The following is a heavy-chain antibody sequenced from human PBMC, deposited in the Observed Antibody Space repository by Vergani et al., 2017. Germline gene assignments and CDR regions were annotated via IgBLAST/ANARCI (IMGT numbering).Heavy chain of an antibody. V-gene: IGHV3-21*06. CDR3: ARDCTSGGCPDNYGMDV. J-gene: IGHJ6*02. CDR2: IGSSGPYI. CDR1: GGSFSDFS. D-gene: IGHD2-8*01. Sequence: VQLQQWGAGPLKPSETLSLTCAVYGGSFSDFSMSWVRQAPGKGLEWVAFIGSSGPYINYADSVKGRFIISRDNTNNSLFLQLRSLRAEDAAVYYCARDCTSGGCPDNYGMDVWGQGATVTVSS.